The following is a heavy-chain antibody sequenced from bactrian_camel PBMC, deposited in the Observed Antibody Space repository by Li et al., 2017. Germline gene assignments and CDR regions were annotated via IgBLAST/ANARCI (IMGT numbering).Heavy chain of an antibody. V-gene: IGHV3S6*01. CDR1: GYINSRYC. CDR2: ASIDSRNK. J-gene: IGHJ7*01. D-gene: IGHD7*01. Sequence: HVQLVESGGGSVQAGGSLRLSCEVSGYINSRYCMAWFRQVSGDGRVREGVASIDSRNKVYADSVKGRFTISKENAKNTLYLQMNSLKLEDTAMYYCAVSGGYKWTGGWCTEFAMDYWGSGTQVTVS.